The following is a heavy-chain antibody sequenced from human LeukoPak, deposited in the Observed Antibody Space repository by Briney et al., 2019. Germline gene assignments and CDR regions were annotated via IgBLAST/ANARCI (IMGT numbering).Heavy chain of an antibody. CDR1: GGTFSSYA. CDR3: AKGSSGWSTDAFDI. D-gene: IGHD6-19*01. V-gene: IGHV1-69*04. J-gene: IGHJ3*02. CDR2: IIPILGIA. Sequence: SVKVSCKASGGTFSSYAISWVRQAPGQGLEWMGRIIPILGIANYAQKFQGRVTITADKSTSTAYMELSSLRSEDTAFYYCAKGSSGWSTDAFDIWGQGTMVTVSS.